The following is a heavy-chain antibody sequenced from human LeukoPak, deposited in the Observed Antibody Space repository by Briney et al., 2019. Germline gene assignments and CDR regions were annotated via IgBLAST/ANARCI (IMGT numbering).Heavy chain of an antibody. D-gene: IGHD3-22*01. V-gene: IGHV3-74*01. CDR2: INSDGNST. J-gene: IGHJ4*02. CDR1: GFTFNRYW. Sequence: PGGSLRLSCAASGFTFNRYWMHWVRQAPGKGLVWVSRINSDGNSTSYADSVKGRFTISRDNAKNTLYLQKNSLRAEDTAVYYCARAYYDSSGRYFDYWGQGTLVTVSS. CDR3: ARAYYDSSGRYFDY.